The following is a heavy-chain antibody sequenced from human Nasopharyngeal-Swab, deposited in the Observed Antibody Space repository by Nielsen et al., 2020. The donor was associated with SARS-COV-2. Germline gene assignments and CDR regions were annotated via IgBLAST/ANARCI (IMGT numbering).Heavy chain of an antibody. CDR3: ARVGASGYYFDDY. J-gene: IGHJ4*02. D-gene: IGHD3-22*01. CDR2: INHSGST. Sequence: SETLSLTCTVYGGSFSGYYCSWIRQPPGKGLEWIGEINHSGSTNYNPSLESRVTISVDTSKNQFSLKLSSVTAADTAVYYCARVGASGYYFDDYWGQGTLVTVSS. V-gene: IGHV4-34*01. CDR1: GGSFSGYY.